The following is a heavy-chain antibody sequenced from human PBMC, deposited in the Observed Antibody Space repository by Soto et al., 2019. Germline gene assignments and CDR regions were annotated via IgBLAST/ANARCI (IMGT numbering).Heavy chain of an antibody. J-gene: IGHJ6*02. Sequence: GGSLRLSCAASDFTFSNARVNWVRQAPGKGLEWVGRIEKKSSGGTTYHVAPVKGRFTISRDDSKNTLFLQMNSLKIEDTAVYYCTTGSVLTTYYGMDAWGQGTTVTVSS. CDR3: TTGSVLTTYYGMDA. CDR2: IEKKSSGGTT. V-gene: IGHV3-15*07. CDR1: DFTFSNAR. D-gene: IGHD1-1*01.